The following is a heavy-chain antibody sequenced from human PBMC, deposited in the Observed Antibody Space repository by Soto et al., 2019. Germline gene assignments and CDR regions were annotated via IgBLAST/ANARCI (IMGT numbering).Heavy chain of an antibody. J-gene: IGHJ4*02. V-gene: IGHV4-59*01. Sequence: PSETLSLTCTVSGGSISSYYWSWIRQPPGKGLEWIGYIYYSGSTNYNPSLKSRVTISVDTSKNQFSLKLSSVTAEDTAVYYCAKSATVPAAIAYWGQGTLVTVSS. CDR3: AKSATVPAAIAY. CDR1: GGSISSYY. D-gene: IGHD2-2*02. CDR2: IYYSGST.